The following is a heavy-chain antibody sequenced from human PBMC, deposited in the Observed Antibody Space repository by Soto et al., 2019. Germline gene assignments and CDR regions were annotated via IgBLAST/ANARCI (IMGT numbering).Heavy chain of an antibody. CDR1: GFTFSSYA. J-gene: IGHJ4*02. CDR2: ISGSGGST. Sequence: PGGSLRLSCAASGFTFSSYAMSWVRQAPGKGLEWVSAISGSGGSTYYADSVKSRFTISRDNSKNTLYLQMNSLRAEDTAVYYCAKGSPYDDILTAQITYWGQGTLVTVAS. V-gene: IGHV3-23*01. CDR3: AKGSPYDDILTAQITY. D-gene: IGHD3-9*01.